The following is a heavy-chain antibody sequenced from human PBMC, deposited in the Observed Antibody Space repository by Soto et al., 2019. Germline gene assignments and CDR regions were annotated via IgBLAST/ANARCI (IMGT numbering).Heavy chain of an antibody. CDR3: ARDQAYTY. CDR1: GFTFSTYN. D-gene: IGHD3-16*01. Sequence: PGGSLRLSCAASGFTFSTYNMHWVRQAPGKGLEWVAVIWYDGTNKYYAESVKGRFTISRDNSNNTLFLQMNSLRAEDTAVYYCARDQAYTYWGQGTLVTVSS. J-gene: IGHJ1*01. CDR2: IWYDGTNK. V-gene: IGHV3-33*01.